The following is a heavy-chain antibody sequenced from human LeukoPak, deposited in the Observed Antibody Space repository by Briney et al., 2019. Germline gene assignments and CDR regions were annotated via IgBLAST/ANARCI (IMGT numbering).Heavy chain of an antibody. CDR2: IKYGGSQT. J-gene: IGHJ4*02. Sequence: PGGSLRLSCVGSGFTFSSYWMSWVRQAPGKGLAWVATIKYGGSQTYYVDSVKGRFTISRDDAKNSLFLQMSSLRVEDTAVYYCARLKDDVTKFDYGGQGTLVTVSA. V-gene: IGHV3-7*01. D-gene: IGHD2-8*01. CDR3: ARLKDDVTKFDY. CDR1: GFTFSSYW.